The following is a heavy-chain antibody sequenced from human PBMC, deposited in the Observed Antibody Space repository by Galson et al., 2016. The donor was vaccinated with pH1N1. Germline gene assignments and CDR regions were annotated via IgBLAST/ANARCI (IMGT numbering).Heavy chain of an antibody. CDR3: ARQIGGGGNV. J-gene: IGHJ6*02. CDR1: GYTFTTYG. V-gene: IGHV1-18*04. D-gene: IGHD3-16*01. Sequence: SVKVSCKASGYTFTTYGISWVRQAPGQGLEWMGWISANNGNTNSAQKLQGRVTMTTDTSTTTAYMELTSLTSDDTAVYYCARQIGGGGNVWGQGTTVTVSS. CDR2: ISANNGNT.